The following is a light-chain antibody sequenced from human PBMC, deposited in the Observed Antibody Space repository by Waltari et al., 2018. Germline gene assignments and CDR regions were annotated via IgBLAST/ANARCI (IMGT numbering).Light chain of an antibody. J-gene: IGKJ5*01. CDR1: QSINTN. Sequence: EIVLTQSPATLSLSPGERGTLSCSASQSINTNLAWYPQKPGQAPRLLIYDASNRATGIPARFSGSGSGTDFTLTISRLEREDFAVYYCQQRRTWPSITFGQGTRLEIK. CDR3: QQRRTWPSIT. V-gene: IGKV3-11*01. CDR2: DAS.